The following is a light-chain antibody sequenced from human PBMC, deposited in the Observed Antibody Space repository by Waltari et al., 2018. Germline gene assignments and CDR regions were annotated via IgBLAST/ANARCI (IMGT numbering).Light chain of an antibody. CDR3: HSYVDPHHV. V-gene: IGLV6-57*02. Sequence: NFVLTQPHSVSESPGKTVTISCTGSSGSIASNVVQWDRQRPGSAPTTVIYEDGRRPSGVPDRFSGSIDRSSNAASLTISGLKTEDEGDYYCHSYVDPHHVFGGGTKLTVL. CDR1: SGSIASNV. J-gene: IGLJ3*02. CDR2: EDG.